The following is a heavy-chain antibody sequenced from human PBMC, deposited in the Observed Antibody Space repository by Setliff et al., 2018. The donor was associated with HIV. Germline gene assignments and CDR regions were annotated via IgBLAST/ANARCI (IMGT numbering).Heavy chain of an antibody. CDR3: AIPFMTNGDYIFDY. CDR2: IIPIFGTA. V-gene: IGHV1-69*13. CDR1: GGTFSSYA. Sequence: SVKVSCKASGGTFSSYAISWVRQAPGQGLEWMGGIIPIFGTASYAQKFQGRVTITADESTSTAYMELSGLRSEDTAVYYCAIPFMTNGDYIFDYWGQGTLVTVSS. J-gene: IGHJ4*02. D-gene: IGHD4-17*01.